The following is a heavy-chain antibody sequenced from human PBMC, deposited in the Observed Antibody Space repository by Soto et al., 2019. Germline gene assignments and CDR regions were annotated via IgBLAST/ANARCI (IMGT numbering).Heavy chain of an antibody. J-gene: IGHJ3*02. CDR2: INPNSGGT. V-gene: IGHV1-2*04. CDR3: ARERGGNSSGDAFDI. Sequence: ASVKVSCKASGYTFTGYYMHWVRQAPGQGLEWMGWINPNSGGTNYAQKFQGWVTMTRDTSISTAYMELSRLRSDDTAVYYCARERGGNSSGDAFDIWGQGTMVTVSS. CDR1: GYTFTGYY. D-gene: IGHD2-21*02.